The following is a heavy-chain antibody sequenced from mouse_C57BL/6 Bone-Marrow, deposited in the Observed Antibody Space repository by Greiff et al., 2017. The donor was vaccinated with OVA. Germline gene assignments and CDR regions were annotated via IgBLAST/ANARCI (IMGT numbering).Heavy chain of an antibody. D-gene: IGHD2-1*01. CDR3: ARKGNPLYFDV. CDR1: GYSITSGYY. Sequence: ESGPGLVKPSQSLSLTCSVTGYSITSGYYWNWIRQFPGNKLEWMGYISYDGSNNYNPSLKNRISITRDTSKNQFFLKLNSVTTEDTATYYCARKGNPLYFDVWGTGTTVTVSS. CDR2: ISYDGSN. V-gene: IGHV3-6*01. J-gene: IGHJ1*03.